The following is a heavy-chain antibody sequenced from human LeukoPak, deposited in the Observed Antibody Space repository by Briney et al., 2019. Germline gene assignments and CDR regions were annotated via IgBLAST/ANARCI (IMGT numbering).Heavy chain of an antibody. J-gene: IGHJ5*02. CDR3: ARDEVCSGGSCYGNWFDP. D-gene: IGHD2-15*01. Sequence: GGSLRLSCAASGFTFRTYWMSWVRQAPGKGLEWVANIKRDGSKIYYVDSVKGRFTISRDNDKNSLYLQMNSLRAEDTAVYYCARDEVCSGGSCYGNWFDPWGQGTLVTVSS. CDR2: IKRDGSKI. V-gene: IGHV3-7*05. CDR1: GFTFRTYW.